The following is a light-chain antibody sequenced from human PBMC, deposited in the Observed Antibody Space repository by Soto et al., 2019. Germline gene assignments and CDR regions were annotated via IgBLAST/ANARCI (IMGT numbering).Light chain of an antibody. CDR3: QQRSNWPPRIT. CDR2: GAS. V-gene: IGKV3D-20*02. Sequence: EIVLTQSPGTLSLSPGERTTLSCRASQSVSSSYLAWYQQKPGQAPRLLIHGASSRATGIPDRFSGSGSGTDFTLTISSLQSEDFAVYYCQQRSNWPPRITFGQGTRLEI. J-gene: IGKJ5*01. CDR1: QSVSSSY.